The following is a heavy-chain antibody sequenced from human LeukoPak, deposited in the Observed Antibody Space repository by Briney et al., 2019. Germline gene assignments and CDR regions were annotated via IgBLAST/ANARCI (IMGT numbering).Heavy chain of an antibody. Sequence: PGGSLRLSCAASGFTVSSNYMSWVRQAPGKGLEWVSVIYSGGSTYYADSVKGRFTISRDNSKNTLYLQMNSLRAEDTAVYYCAREYIDPTLGDNGWGSYIDYWGQGTLVTVSS. D-gene: IGHD3-10*01. V-gene: IGHV3-53*01. CDR3: AREYIDPTLGDNGWGSYIDY. CDR2: IYSGGST. J-gene: IGHJ4*02. CDR1: GFTVSSNY.